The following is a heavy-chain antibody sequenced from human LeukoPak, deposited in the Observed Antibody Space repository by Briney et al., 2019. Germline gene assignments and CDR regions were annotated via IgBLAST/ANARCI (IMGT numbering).Heavy chain of an antibody. CDR2: INPKSGGT. Sequence: ASVKVSCKASGYTFTDYYVHWVRQAPGQGLEWMGRINPKSGGTNYAQKFQGRVTMTRDTSISTAYMELSRLRSDDTAMYYCANSNYYGSGISDYWGPGTLVTVSS. D-gene: IGHD3-10*01. CDR3: ANSNYYGSGISDY. CDR1: GYTFTDYY. V-gene: IGHV1-2*06. J-gene: IGHJ4*02.